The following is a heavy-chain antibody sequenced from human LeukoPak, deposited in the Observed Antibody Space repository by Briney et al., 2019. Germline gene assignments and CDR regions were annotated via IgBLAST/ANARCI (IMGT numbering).Heavy chain of an antibody. Sequence: ASVKVSCKASGYTFTSYDINWVRQATGEGLEWMGWMNPNSGNTGYAQKFQGRVTMTRNTSISTAYMELSSLRSEDKAVYYCARGCPTPVLSDIWGQGTMVTVSS. D-gene: IGHD4/OR15-4a*01. V-gene: IGHV1-8*01. J-gene: IGHJ3*02. CDR3: ARGCPTPVLSDI. CDR2: MNPNSGNT. CDR1: GYTFTSYD.